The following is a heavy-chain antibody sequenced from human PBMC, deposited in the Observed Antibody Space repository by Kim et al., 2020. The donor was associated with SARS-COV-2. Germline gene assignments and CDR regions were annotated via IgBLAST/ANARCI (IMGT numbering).Heavy chain of an antibody. D-gene: IGHD2-8*01. J-gene: IGHJ6*02. Sequence: RYYSESEKGRFTISRENAKNPLYLERDTLRGEDTAVYYCARDNGSYGMDVWGQGTTVTVSS. V-gene: IGHV3-48*03. CDR3: ARDNGSYGMDV. CDR2: R.